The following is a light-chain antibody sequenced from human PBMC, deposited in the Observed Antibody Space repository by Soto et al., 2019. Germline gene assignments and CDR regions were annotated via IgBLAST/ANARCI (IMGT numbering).Light chain of an antibody. CDR2: GAS. CDR1: QSVSSSY. V-gene: IGKV3-20*01. CDR3: QQYGSAPT. Sequence: EIVLTQSPGTLSLSTGERATLSCRASQSVSSSYLAWYQQKPGQAPRLLLYGASSRATGIADRFSGSGSGTGLTLTISRLGPYDFAVYYCQQYGSAPTFGGGTKVEIK. J-gene: IGKJ4*01.